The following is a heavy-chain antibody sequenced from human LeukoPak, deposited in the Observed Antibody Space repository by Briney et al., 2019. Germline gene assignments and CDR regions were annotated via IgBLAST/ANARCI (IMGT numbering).Heavy chain of an antibody. D-gene: IGHD3-10*01. CDR1: GGTFSSYA. V-gene: IGHV1-69*04. CDR3: ARGELYYYGSGSYLPDY. J-gene: IGHJ4*02. Sequence: SVKLSCKASGGTFSSYAISWVRQAPGPGLEWMGRIIPILGIANYAQKFQGRVTITADKSTSTAYMELSSLRSEDTAVYYCARGELYYYGSGSYLPDYWGQGTLVTVSS. CDR2: IIPILGIA.